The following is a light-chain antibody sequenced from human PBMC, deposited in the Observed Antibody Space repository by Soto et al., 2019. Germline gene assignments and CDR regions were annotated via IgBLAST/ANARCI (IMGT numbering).Light chain of an antibody. CDR2: EVS. J-gene: IGLJ1*01. Sequence: QSVLTQPASVSGSPGQSITISCTGTSSDVGSYNLVSWYQQLPGKAPKLIIYEVSKRPSGVSNRFSGSKSGNTASLTISGRQAEDEADYYCCSWAGSNSFYFFGTGTKLTVL. CDR3: CSWAGSNSFYF. V-gene: IGLV2-23*02. CDR1: SSDVGSYNL.